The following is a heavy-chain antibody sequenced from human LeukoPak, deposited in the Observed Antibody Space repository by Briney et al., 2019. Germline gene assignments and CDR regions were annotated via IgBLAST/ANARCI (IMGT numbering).Heavy chain of an antibody. J-gene: IGHJ6*02. CDR2: IWYDGSNK. V-gene: IGHV3-33*01. CDR1: GFTFSSYG. D-gene: IGHD2-15*01. Sequence: PGGSLRLSCAASGFTFSSYGMHWVRQAPGKGLEWVAVIWYDGSNKYYADSVKGRFTISRDNSKNTLYLQMNSLRAEDTAVYYCAAVNIVVYGMDVWGQGTTVTVSS. CDR3: AAVNIVVYGMDV.